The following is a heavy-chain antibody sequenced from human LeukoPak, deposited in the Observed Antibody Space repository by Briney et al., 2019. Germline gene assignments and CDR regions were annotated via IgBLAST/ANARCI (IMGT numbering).Heavy chain of an antibody. CDR1: GFTFSSYA. Sequence: GGSLRLSCAASGFTFSSYAMSWVRQAPGKGLEWVSAISGSGGSTYYADSVKGPFTISRDNSKNTLYLQMNSLRAEDTAVYYCATVYQLLPLDYWGQGTLVTASS. CDR3: ATVYQLLPLDY. CDR2: ISGSGGST. D-gene: IGHD2-2*01. J-gene: IGHJ4*02. V-gene: IGHV3-23*01.